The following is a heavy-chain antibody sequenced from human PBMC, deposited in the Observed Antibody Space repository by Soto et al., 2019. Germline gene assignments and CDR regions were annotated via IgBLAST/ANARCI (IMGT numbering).Heavy chain of an antibody. V-gene: IGHV3-7*04. CDR2: IKEDGSEK. D-gene: IGHD5-18*01. Sequence: EVQLVESGGGLVQPGGSLRLSCAGSGFIFSNFWMSWVRQAPGKGLEWVANIKEDGSEKHSMDSVKGRFTISRDNAKNSLYLQMNSLRPEDTAVYYCARDMDTYGHGLFNFWGQGTLVTVSS. J-gene: IGHJ4*02. CDR3: ARDMDTYGHGLFNF. CDR1: GFIFSNFW.